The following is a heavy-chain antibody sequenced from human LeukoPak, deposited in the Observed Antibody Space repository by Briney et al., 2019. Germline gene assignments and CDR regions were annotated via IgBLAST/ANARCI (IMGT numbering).Heavy chain of an antibody. V-gene: IGHV1-18*01. Sequence: ASVKVSCKASGGTFSSYAISWVRQAPGQGLEWMGWISAYNGNTNYAQKLQGRVTMTTDTSTSTAYMELRSLRSDDTAVYYCARYYYGSGIDYWGQGTLVTVSS. D-gene: IGHD3-10*01. CDR1: GGTFSSYA. CDR2: ISAYNGNT. J-gene: IGHJ4*02. CDR3: ARYYYGSGIDY.